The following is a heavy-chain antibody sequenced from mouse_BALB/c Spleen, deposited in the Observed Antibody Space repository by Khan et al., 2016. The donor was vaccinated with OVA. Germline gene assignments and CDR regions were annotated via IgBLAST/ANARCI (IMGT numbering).Heavy chain of an antibody. CDR2: INTYTGEP. Sequence: QIQLVQSGPELKKPGETVKISCKASGYTFTNYVMNWVKQSPGKGLKWMGWINTYTGEPTYADDFMGRFAFSLDTSVSTAYLQINSLKYEDTATYFCTRFRGGYWGQGTTLTVSS. CDR3: TRFRGGY. J-gene: IGHJ2*01. CDR1: GYTFTNYV. V-gene: IGHV9-3-1*01.